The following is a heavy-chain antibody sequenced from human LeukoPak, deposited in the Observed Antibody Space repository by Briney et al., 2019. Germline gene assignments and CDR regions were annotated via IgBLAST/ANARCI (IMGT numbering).Heavy chain of an antibody. Sequence: SETLSVTCAVYGGSFSGYYWSWIRQPPGKGLEWIGEINHSGSTNYNPSVKSRVTISVDTSKNQFSLKLSSVTAADTAVYYCARGPLFYYDSSGARGDFDYWGQGTLVTVSS. D-gene: IGHD3-22*01. CDR1: GGSFSGYY. CDR2: INHSGST. J-gene: IGHJ4*02. V-gene: IGHV4-34*01. CDR3: ARGPLFYYDSSGARGDFDY.